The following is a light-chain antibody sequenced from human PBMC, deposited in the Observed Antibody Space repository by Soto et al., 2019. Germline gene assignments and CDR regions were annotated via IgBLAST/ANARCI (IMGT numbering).Light chain of an antibody. V-gene: IGLV2-23*02. Sequence: QSALTQPASVSGSPGQSIAISCTGSSSDVGIYNYVSWYQQHPGKVPKLIIYEVSNRPSGVSNRFSGSKSGNTASLTISGLQAEDEADYYCCSYAGSSTFVFGTGTKLTVL. CDR1: SSDVGIYNY. CDR3: CSYAGSSTFV. J-gene: IGLJ1*01. CDR2: EVS.